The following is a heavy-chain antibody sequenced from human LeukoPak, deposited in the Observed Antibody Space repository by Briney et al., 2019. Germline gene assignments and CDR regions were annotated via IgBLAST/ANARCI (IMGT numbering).Heavy chain of an antibody. CDR1: GFTFNIYA. D-gene: IGHD1-26*01. J-gene: IGHJ4*02. V-gene: IGHV3-23*01. Sequence: PGGSLRLSCVASGFTFNIYAMIWVRQAPGKGLEWVSGISGSGGNTYNADYVKGRFTISRDNSKNTVYLQMNSLRADDTAVYYCVKSRRVGANQRGLFDYWGQGTLVTVSP. CDR2: ISGSGGNT. CDR3: VKSRRVGANQRGLFDY.